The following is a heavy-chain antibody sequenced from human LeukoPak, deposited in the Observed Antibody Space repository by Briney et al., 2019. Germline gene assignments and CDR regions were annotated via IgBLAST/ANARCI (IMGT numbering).Heavy chain of an antibody. D-gene: IGHD6-19*01. CDR3: AKDTSDSSGWYGFDY. CDR2: VTWNSGNI. CDR1: GFTFDDNA. V-gene: IGHV3-9*01. J-gene: IGHJ4*02. Sequence: GGSLRLSCAASGFTFDDNAMHWVRQAPGKGLEWVSGVTWNSGNIGYADSVKGRLTISRDNAKNSLYLQMNSLRAEDTALYYCAKDTSDSSGWYGFDYWGQGTLVTVSS.